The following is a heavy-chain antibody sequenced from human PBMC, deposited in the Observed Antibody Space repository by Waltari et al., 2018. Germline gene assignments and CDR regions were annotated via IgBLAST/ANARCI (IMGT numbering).Heavy chain of an antibody. CDR2: ISAYDGNT. CDR3: ARGTDGTDFDY. V-gene: IGHV1-18*01. J-gene: IGHJ4*02. D-gene: IGHD1-1*01. Sequence: QVHLVQSGAEVKEPGASVKVSCKASGYTFTNYVISWVRQAPGQGLEWVGWISAYDGNTNYAQKGQGRVTLTTDTSTRTAYMELRSLRSDDTAVYYCARGTDGTDFDYGGQGTLVTVSS. CDR1: GYTFTNYV.